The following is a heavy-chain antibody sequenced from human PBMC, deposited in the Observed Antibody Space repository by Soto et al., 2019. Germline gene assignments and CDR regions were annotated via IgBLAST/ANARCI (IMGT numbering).Heavy chain of an antibody. V-gene: IGHV4-31*03. Sequence: LSLTCTVSGASINSGGYYWSWIRQLPGKGLEWIGYVYFSGSTYYNPSLESRVTISLDTSQNQFSLKLDSVTAADTAVYYCATGNAWETLLAYWGQGTLVTVSS. D-gene: IGHD1-26*01. CDR2: VYFSGST. CDR3: ATGNAWETLLAY. CDR1: GASINSGGYY. J-gene: IGHJ4*02.